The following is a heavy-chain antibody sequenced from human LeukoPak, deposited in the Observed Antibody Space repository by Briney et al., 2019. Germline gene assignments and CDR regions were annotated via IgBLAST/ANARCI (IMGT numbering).Heavy chain of an antibody. CDR2: LYYTGSA. CDR1: GYSISSGFY. Sequence: SETLSLTFGVSGYSISSGFYWGWIRQPPGKGLQWIGSLYYTGSAEYNPSLKSRLTMSMDKSKNQFSLKLNSVTAADTAVYYCARLWSGYNFDYWGQGTLVTVSS. J-gene: IGHJ4*02. D-gene: IGHD5-24*01. CDR3: ARLWSGYNFDY. V-gene: IGHV4-38-2*01.